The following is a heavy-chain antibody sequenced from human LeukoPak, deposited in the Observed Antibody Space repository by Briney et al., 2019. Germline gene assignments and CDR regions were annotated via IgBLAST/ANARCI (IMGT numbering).Heavy chain of an antibody. D-gene: IGHD6-19*01. Sequence: GGSLRLSCAASGFTVSSNYMSWVRQAPGKGLEWVSVIYSGGSTYYADSVKGRFTISRDNSKNTLYLQMNSLRAEDTAVYYCARDLNAWQWLVLGYWGQGTLVTVSS. CDR1: GFTVSSNY. CDR3: ARDLNAWQWLVLGY. CDR2: IYSGGST. V-gene: IGHV3-53*01. J-gene: IGHJ4*02.